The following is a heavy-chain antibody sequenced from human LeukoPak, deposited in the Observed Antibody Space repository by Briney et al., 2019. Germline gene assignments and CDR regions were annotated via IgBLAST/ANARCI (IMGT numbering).Heavy chain of an antibody. J-gene: IGHJ4*02. Sequence: AVKVSCKASGGTFSSYTISWVRQAPGHGLEWMGRIIPILGIANYAQKFQGRVTITADKSTSTAYMELSSLRSEDTAVYYCARSRGHLAARPWNYWGQGTLVTVSS. D-gene: IGHD6-6*01. CDR3: ARSRGHLAARPWNY. CDR2: IIPILGIA. V-gene: IGHV1-69*02. CDR1: GGTFSSYT.